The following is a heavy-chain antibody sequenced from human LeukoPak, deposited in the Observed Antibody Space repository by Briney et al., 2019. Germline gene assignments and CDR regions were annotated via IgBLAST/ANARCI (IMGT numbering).Heavy chain of an antibody. CDR2: IWYDGSNK. Sequence: SGRSLRLSCAASGFIFSSYGMHWVRQAPVKGLEWVAVIWYDGSNKYYADSVKGRFTISGDNSKNTLYVQMNSLRVEDTAVYYCARDREMYYYYGMDVWGQGTTVTVSS. V-gene: IGHV3-33*01. J-gene: IGHJ6*02. CDR3: ARDREMYYYYGMDV. CDR1: GFIFSSYG. D-gene: IGHD5-24*01.